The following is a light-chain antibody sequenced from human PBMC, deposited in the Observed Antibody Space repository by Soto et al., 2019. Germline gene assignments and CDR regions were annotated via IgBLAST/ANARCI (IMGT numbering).Light chain of an antibody. CDR1: QSVTHNY. Sequence: EIVLTQSPGTLSLSPGERATLSCRATQSVTHNYLAWYQHKPGQAPRLLIYGASSRATGIPDRFSGSGSVTDFTLTISRLEPEDFAVYYCQQYGSSPRTFGQGTKLEIK. J-gene: IGKJ2*02. V-gene: IGKV3-20*01. CDR3: QQYGSSPRT. CDR2: GAS.